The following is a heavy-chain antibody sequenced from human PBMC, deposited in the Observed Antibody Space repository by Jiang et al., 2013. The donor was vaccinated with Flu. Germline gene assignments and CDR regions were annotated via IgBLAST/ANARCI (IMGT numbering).Heavy chain of an antibody. CDR2: INTNTGNP. J-gene: IGHJ6*02. V-gene: IGHV7-4-1*01. CDR1: GYTFTSYA. Sequence: GSELKKPGASVKVSCKASGYTFTSYAMNWVRQAPGQGLEWMGWINTNTGNPTYAQGFTGRFVFSLDTSVSTAYLQICSLKAEDTAVYYCARGLSDFWSGPTTSYYYYYGVDVWGQGTTVTVSS. D-gene: IGHD3-3*01. CDR3: ARGLSDFWSGPTTSYYYYYGVDV.